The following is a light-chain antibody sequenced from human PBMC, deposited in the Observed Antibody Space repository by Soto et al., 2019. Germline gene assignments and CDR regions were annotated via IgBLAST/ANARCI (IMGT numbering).Light chain of an antibody. CDR3: QQSYSTPLT. Sequence: DIQMTQSPSSRSASVGDRGTITCHTSQSISSYLNWYQQKPGKAPKLMIYAASSLQSGVPSRFSGSGYGTDFTLTISSLQPEDFATYYCQQSYSTPLTFGGGTKVDIK. CDR2: AAS. J-gene: IGKJ4*01. V-gene: IGKV1-39*01. CDR1: QSISSY.